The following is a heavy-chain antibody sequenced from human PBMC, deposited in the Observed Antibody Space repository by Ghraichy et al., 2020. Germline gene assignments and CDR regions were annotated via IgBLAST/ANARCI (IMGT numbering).Heavy chain of an antibody. V-gene: IGHV3-23*01. CDR3: AKVPMVRGVITYYFDY. J-gene: IGHJ4*02. D-gene: IGHD3-10*01. Sequence: GESLNISCAASGFTFSSYAMSWVRQAPGKGLEWVSAISGSGGSTYYADSVKGRFTISRDNSKNTLYLQMNSLRAEDTAVYYCAKVPMVRGVITYYFDYWGQGTLVTVSS. CDR2: ISGSGGST. CDR1: GFTFSSYA.